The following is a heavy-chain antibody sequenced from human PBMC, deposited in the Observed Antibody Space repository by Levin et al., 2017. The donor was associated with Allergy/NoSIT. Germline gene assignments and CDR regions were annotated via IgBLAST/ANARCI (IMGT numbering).Heavy chain of an antibody. D-gene: IGHD7-27*01. CDR2: INNDGSRT. J-gene: IGHJ4*02. V-gene: IGHV3-74*01. CDR1: GFTFSNYW. Sequence: GGSLRLSCAASGFTFSNYWMHWVRQAPGKGLVWVSHINNDGSRTSYADSVEGRFTISRDNAKNMLYLQMNSLRAEDTAVYFCARGNWGFDYWGQGSPVTVSS. CDR3: ARGNWGFDY.